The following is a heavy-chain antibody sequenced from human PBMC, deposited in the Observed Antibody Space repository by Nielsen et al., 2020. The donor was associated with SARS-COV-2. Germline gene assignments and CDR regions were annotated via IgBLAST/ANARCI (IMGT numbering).Heavy chain of an antibody. V-gene: IGHV3-15*01. D-gene: IGHD4-17*01. J-gene: IGHJ6*02. CDR1: GFTFSNAW. CDR2: IKSKTDGGTT. Sequence: GESLKISCAASGFTFSNAWMSWVRQAPGKGLEWVGRIKSKTDGGTTDYAAPVKGRFTISRDDSKNTLYLQMNSLKTEDTAVYYCTTAGSGVTTSKPYYYYYGMDVWGQGTTVTVSS. CDR3: TTAGSGVTTSKPYYYYYGMDV.